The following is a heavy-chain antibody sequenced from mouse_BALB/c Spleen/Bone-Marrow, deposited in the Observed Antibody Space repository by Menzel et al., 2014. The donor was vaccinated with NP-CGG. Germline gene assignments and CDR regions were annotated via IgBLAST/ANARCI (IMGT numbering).Heavy chain of an antibody. CDR1: GFTFSDYY. CDR3: ARVSYDYFDY. J-gene: IGHJ2*01. Sequence: EVKVVESGGGLVKPGGSLKLSCAASGFTFSDYYMYWVRQTPEKRLEWVATISDGGSYTYYPDSVKGRFTISRDSAKNNLYLQMSSLKSEDTAMYYCARVSYDYFDYWGQGTTLTVSS. V-gene: IGHV5-4*02. CDR2: ISDGGSYT. D-gene: IGHD2-4*01.